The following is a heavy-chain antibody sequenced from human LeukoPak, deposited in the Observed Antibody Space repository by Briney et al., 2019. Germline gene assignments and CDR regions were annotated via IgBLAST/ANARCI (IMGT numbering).Heavy chain of an antibody. CDR1: GDSVSSFTAA. J-gene: IGHJ6*02. CDR3: TRQYSSGWSYYYGLDV. Sequence: SQTLSLTCAISGDSVSSFTAAWNWIRQSPSRGLEWLGRTYYRSKWYNDYAVSVRSRITINLDTSKNQFSLQLNSVTPEDTAVYYCTRQYSSGWSYYYGLDVWGQGTTVTVSS. V-gene: IGHV6-1*01. D-gene: IGHD6-19*01. CDR2: TYYRSKWYN.